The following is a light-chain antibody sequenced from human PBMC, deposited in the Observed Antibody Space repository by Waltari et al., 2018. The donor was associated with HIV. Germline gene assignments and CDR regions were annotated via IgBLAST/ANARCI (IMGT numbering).Light chain of an antibody. CDR2: SDN. V-gene: IGLV1-44*01. CDR1: SYNIGSKT. J-gene: IGLJ2*01. CDR3: AAWDDSRSGVV. Sequence: QSVLTQPPSASGTPGQRVTISCSGSSYNIGSKTVNWDQQLPGTDPKLLIYSDNQRPSWVPDRCSGSKSGTSASLAISGLQSEDEADYSCAAWDDSRSGVVFGGGTRLTVL.